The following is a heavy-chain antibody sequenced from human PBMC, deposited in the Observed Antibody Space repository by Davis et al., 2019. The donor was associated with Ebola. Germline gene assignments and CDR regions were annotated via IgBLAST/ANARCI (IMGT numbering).Heavy chain of an antibody. CDR1: GYKFTDYW. D-gene: IGHD1-26*01. V-gene: IGHV5-51*01. J-gene: IGHJ3*02. CDR2: IFPGDSDT. Sequence: GGSLRLSCKASGYKFTDYWIGWVRQQPGKGLEWMGIIFPGDSDTRYSPSFQGQVTIPADKSISTVYLQWSSLEASDTAMYFCAKGRGPYRRGDAFDIWGRGTMVTVSS. CDR3: AKGRGPYRRGDAFDI.